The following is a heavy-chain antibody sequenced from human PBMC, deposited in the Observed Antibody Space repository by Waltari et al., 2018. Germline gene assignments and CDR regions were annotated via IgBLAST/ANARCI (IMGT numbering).Heavy chain of an antibody. D-gene: IGHD6-19*01. J-gene: IGHJ6*03. CDR2: IDTSGNT. Sequence: QVQLQESGPGLVKPSAPLSLTCTVSGVSISSYYWRCIRPPAGKGLEWIGHIDTSGNTNYNPSLKSRVTMSVDTSKNLFSLKLSSVTAADTAVYYCARVFRVAGIRFFYYYMDVWGKGTTVTIS. CDR3: ARVFRVAGIRFFYYYMDV. V-gene: IGHV4-4*07. CDR1: GVSISSYY.